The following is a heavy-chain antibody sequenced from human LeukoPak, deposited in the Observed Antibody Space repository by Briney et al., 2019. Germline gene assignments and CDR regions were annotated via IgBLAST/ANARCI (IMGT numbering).Heavy chain of an antibody. CDR3: ARDRLTGNAFDI. CDR1: GGSISSHY. D-gene: IGHD3-16*01. J-gene: IGHJ3*02. CDR2: IYYSGST. Sequence: SETLSLTRTVSGGSISSHYWSWIRQPPGKGLEWIGYIYYSGSTNYNPSLKSRVTISVDTSKNQFSLKLSSVTAADTAVYYCARDRLTGNAFDIWGQGTMVTVSS. V-gene: IGHV4-59*11.